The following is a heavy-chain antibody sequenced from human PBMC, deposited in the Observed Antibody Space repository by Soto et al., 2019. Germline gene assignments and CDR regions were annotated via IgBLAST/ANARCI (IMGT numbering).Heavy chain of an antibody. Sequence: PGGSLRLSCAASGFTFSSYGMHWVRQAPGKGLEWVAVISYDGSNKYYADSVKGRFTISRDNSKNTLYLQMNSLRAEDTAVYYCAKGKVLRYFDWSIYKGYYFDYWGQGTLVTVSS. D-gene: IGHD3-9*01. CDR1: GFTFSSYG. V-gene: IGHV3-30*18. J-gene: IGHJ4*02. CDR2: ISYDGSNK. CDR3: AKGKVLRYFDWSIYKGYYFDY.